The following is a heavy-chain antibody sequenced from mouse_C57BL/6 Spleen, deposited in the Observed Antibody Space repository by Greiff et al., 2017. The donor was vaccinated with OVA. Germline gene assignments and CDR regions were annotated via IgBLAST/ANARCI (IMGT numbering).Heavy chain of an antibody. CDR1: GFTIKDTY. CDR3: AREWEYDYDVGYFDG. J-gene: IGHJ1*03. Sequence: EVQLQQSVAELVRPGASVKLSCTASGFTIKDTYMHWVKQRPEQGLEWIGRIDPANGNTKYAPKFQGKATITADTSSNTAYLQLSSLTSEDTAIYYGAREWEYDYDVGYFDGGGTGTTVTVSS. CDR2: IDPANGNT. V-gene: IGHV14-3*01. D-gene: IGHD2-4*01.